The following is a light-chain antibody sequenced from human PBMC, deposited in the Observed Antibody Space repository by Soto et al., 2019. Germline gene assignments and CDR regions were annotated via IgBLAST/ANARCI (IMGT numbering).Light chain of an antibody. CDR1: SSDVGGYNY. CDR3: SSYTSSSTHVV. J-gene: IGLJ2*01. Sequence: QSVLTQPAAVSGAPGQSITISCTGTSSDVGGYNYVSWYQQHPGKAPKVMIYDVSNRPSGVSNSFSGSKSGNTASLTISGLQAEDEADYYCSSYTSSSTHVVFGGGTKLTVL. V-gene: IGLV2-14*01. CDR2: DVS.